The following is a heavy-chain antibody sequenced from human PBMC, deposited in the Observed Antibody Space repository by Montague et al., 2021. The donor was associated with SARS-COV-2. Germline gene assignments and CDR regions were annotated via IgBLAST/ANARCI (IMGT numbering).Heavy chain of an antibody. CDR3: ARRRLREDYFDF. D-gene: IGHD4-17*01. J-gene: IGHJ4*02. CDR1: GDSVSSSDHY. Sequence: SETLSLTCTVSGDSVSSSDHYWGWIRQPPGKGLEWLGIVYYSGYTYYNPSVTGRVTISIDASKNQFSLKLNSLTATDTAIYHCARRRLREDYFDFWGQGTLLTASS. V-gene: IGHV4-39*01. CDR2: VYYSGYT.